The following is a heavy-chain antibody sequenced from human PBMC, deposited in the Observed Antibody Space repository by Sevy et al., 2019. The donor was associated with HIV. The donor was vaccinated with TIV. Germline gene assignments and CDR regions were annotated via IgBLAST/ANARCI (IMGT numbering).Heavy chain of an antibody. Sequence: SETLSLTCAVYGGSFSGYYWNWIRQSPGKGLEWIGEINHSGSTHYNPSLKSRVTISVDTSKNKCSLRLNSVTAADTAVYYCARAPPVVVVPGAPSWFDPWGQGTLVTVSS. CDR3: ARAPPVVVVPGAPSWFDP. D-gene: IGHD2-2*01. CDR2: INHSGST. V-gene: IGHV4-34*01. J-gene: IGHJ5*02. CDR1: GGSFSGYY.